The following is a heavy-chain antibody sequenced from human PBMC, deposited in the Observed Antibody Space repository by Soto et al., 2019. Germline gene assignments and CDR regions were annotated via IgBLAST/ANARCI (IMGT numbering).Heavy chain of an antibody. CDR1: GGSISSYY. J-gene: IGHJ4*02. V-gene: IGHV4-59*01. Sequence: SETLSLTCTVSGGSISSYYWSWIRQPPGKGLEWIGYIYYSGSTNYNPSLESRVTISVDASKNQFSLKLSSVTAADTAVYYCARSIVGATIDYWGQGTLVTVSS. CDR2: IYYSGST. D-gene: IGHD1-26*01. CDR3: ARSIVGATIDY.